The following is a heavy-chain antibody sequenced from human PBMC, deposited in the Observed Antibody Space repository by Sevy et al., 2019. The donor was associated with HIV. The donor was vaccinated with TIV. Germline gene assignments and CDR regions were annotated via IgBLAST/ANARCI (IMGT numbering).Heavy chain of an antibody. CDR2: IWFDGSNT. CDR1: GFTFSTYG. Sequence: GGSLRLSCAASGFTFSTYGMHWVRQAPGKGLEWVAVIWFDGSNTYYADSVKGRFTISRDIAKKTLHLQMNSLRAGDTAVYYCARDLEFYDYGDYGPAFMPDYWGQGTLVTVSS. CDR3: ARDLEFYDYGDYGPAFMPDY. J-gene: IGHJ4*02. V-gene: IGHV3-33*01. D-gene: IGHD4-17*01.